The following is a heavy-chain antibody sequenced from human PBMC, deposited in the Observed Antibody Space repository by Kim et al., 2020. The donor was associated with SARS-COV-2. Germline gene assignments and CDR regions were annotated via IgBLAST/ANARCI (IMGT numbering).Heavy chain of an antibody. D-gene: IGHD3-10*01. J-gene: IGHJ3*02. CDR3: ARGRGNFLSITMVRTKGFDI. Sequence: SETLSLTCAVYGGSFSGYYWSWIRQPPGKGLEWIGEINHSGSTNYNPSLKSRVTISVDTSKNQFSLKLSSVTAADTAVYYCARGRGNFLSITMVRTKGFDIWGQGTMVTVSS. CDR2: INHSGST. V-gene: IGHV4-34*01. CDR1: GGSFSGYY.